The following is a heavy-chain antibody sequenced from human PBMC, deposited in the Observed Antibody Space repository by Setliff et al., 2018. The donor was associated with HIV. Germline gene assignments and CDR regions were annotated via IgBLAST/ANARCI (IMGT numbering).Heavy chain of an antibody. CDR3: ARGFYDFFYNYYMDV. V-gene: IGHV1-18*01. Sequence: ASVKVSCKSSGYTFSNFGVSWVRQAPGQGLEWMGWISAYNGYTNYAQKLQGRVTMTTDTSTSTAYIELRSLRSDDTAVYYCARGFYDFFYNYYMDVWGKGTTVTVS. CDR1: GYTFSNFG. J-gene: IGHJ6*03. D-gene: IGHD3-3*01. CDR2: ISAYNGYT.